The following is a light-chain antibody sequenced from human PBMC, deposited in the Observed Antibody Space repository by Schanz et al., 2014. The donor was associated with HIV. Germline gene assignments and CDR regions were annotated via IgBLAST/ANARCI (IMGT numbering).Light chain of an antibody. CDR1: QSVSSSY. CDR3: QQYAALPQT. CDR2: GAS. Sequence: EIVLTQSPGTLSLSPGERATLSCRASQSVSSSYLAWYQQKPGQAPRLLIYGASTRATGIPDRFSGSGSGTDFTLTISRLEPEDFAVYYCQQYAALPQTFGQGTKLEIK. J-gene: IGKJ2*01. V-gene: IGKV3-20*01.